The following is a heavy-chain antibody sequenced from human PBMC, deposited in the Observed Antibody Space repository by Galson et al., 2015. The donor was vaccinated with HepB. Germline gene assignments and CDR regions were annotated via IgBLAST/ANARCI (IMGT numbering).Heavy chain of an antibody. J-gene: IGHJ6*02. D-gene: IGHD2-15*01. V-gene: IGHV1-2*04. Sequence: SVKVSCKASGYTFTGYYMHWVRQAPGQGLEWMGWINPNSGGTNYAQKFQGWVTMTRDTSISTAYMELSRLRSDDTAVYYCARDLNYCSGGSCQRLYYYYYGMDVWGQGTTVTVSS. CDR1: GYTFTGYY. CDR2: INPNSGGT. CDR3: ARDLNYCSGGSCQRLYYYYYGMDV.